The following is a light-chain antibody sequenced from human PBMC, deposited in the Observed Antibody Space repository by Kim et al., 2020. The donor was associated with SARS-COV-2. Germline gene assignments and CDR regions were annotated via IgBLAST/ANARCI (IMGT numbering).Light chain of an antibody. J-gene: IGLJ3*02. V-gene: IGLV2-8*01. CDR3: SSYAGSSNFWV. CDR2: EVN. CDR1: SSDVGGYKY. Sequence: QSALTQPPSASGSPGQSVTISCTGTSSDVGGYKYVSWYQQYSGKAPKLVIYEVNKRPSGVPDRVSGSKSGNTASLTVSGLQAEDEADYYCSSYAGSSNFWVFGGGTQLTVL.